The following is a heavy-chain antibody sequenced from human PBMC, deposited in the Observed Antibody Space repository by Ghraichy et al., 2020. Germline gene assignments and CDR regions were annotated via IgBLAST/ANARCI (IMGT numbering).Heavy chain of an antibody. J-gene: IGHJ6*02. CDR1: GGSISSYY. Sequence: SQTLSLTCTVSGGSISSYYWSWIRQPAGKGLEWIGRIYTSGSTNYNPSLKSRVTMSVDTSKNQFSLKLSSVTAADTAVYYCARDGIDGSGSHHYGMDVWGQGTTVTVSS. CDR2: IYTSGST. D-gene: IGHD6-19*01. CDR3: ARDGIDGSGSHHYGMDV. V-gene: IGHV4-4*07.